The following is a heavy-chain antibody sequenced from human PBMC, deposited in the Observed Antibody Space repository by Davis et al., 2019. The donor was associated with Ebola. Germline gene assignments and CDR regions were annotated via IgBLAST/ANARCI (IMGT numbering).Heavy chain of an antibody. CDR2: IYRDERT. D-gene: IGHD4-17*01. Sequence: GESLKISCAASGFIVSDKYMSWVRQAPGKGLEWVSVIYRDERTYYADSVKGRFTVSRDNSENMLYLQMSTLRAEDTAVYYCARNVNGELWYFDLWGRGTRVTVSS. V-gene: IGHV3-53*01. CDR3: ARNVNGELWYFDL. CDR1: GFIVSDKY. J-gene: IGHJ2*01.